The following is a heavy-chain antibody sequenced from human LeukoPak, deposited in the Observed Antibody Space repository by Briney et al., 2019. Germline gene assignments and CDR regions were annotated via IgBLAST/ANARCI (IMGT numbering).Heavy chain of an antibody. V-gene: IGHV4-30-2*01. CDR3: ARGETYYYDSSGYSSYKDAFDI. CDR2: IYHSGST. CDR1: GGSISSGGYY. Sequence: SETLSLTCTVSGGSISSGGYYWSWIRQPPGTGLEWIGYIYHSGSTYYNPSLKSRVTISVDRSKNQFSLKLSSVTAADAAVYYCARGETYYYDSSGYSSYKDAFDIWGQGTMVTVSS. J-gene: IGHJ3*02. D-gene: IGHD3-22*01.